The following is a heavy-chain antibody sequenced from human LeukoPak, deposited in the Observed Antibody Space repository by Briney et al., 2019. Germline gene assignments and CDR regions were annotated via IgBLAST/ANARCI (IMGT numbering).Heavy chain of an antibody. D-gene: IGHD1-7*01. V-gene: IGHV4-59*01. Sequence: PSETLSLTCTVSGGSISSYYWSWLRQPPGKGLEWIGYIYYSGSTNYNPSLTSRVTISVDTSKNQFSLKLSSVTAADTAVYYCARGRQGWNYVLYYYGMDVWGQGTTVTVSS. CDR1: GGSISSYY. CDR3: ARGRQGWNYVLYYYGMDV. J-gene: IGHJ6*02. CDR2: IYYSGST.